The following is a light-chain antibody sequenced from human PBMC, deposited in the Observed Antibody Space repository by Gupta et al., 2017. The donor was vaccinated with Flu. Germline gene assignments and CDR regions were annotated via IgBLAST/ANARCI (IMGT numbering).Light chain of an antibody. J-gene: IGLJ3*02. CDR2: RTN. CDR1: SGSVVANNY. CDR3: TLYEGSDDNWV. Sequence: TLTWALTSGSVVANNYSGWYQQTTGPTPRLLIYRTNSRHTGVPDRFSGSICGNKAALTNTGAHGDEEGDYYCTLYEGSDDNWVFGGGTKLTVL. V-gene: IGLV8-61*01.